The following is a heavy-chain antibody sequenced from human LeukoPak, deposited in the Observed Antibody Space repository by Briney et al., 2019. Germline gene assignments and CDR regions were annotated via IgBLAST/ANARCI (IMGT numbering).Heavy chain of an antibody. Sequence: SETLSLTCAVYGGSFSGYYWSWIRQPPGKGLEWIGDMNHSGSTNYNPSLKRRVTISVNKSQKHFPLKPGSVAAADPALYYRAKGRTVGATPDYWGQGPLVTVS. CDR1: GGSFSGYY. J-gene: IGHJ4*02. CDR2: MNHSGST. D-gene: IGHD1-26*01. CDR3: AKGRTVGATPDY. V-gene: IGHV4-34*01.